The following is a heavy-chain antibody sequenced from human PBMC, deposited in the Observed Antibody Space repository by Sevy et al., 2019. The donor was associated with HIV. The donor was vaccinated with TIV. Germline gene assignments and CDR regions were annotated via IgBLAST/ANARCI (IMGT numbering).Heavy chain of an antibody. CDR1: GFTFSSYW. Sequence: GGSLRLSYAASGFTFSSYWMSWVRQAPGKGLEWVANIKQDGSEKYYVDSVKGRFTVSRDKAKNSLYLQMNSLRAEDTAVYYCATEKIANWDPLTRYYYFYGMDVWGPGTTVTVSS. CDR2: IKQDGSEK. J-gene: IGHJ6*02. V-gene: IGHV3-7*01. CDR3: ATEKIANWDPLTRYYYFYGMDV. D-gene: IGHD7-27*01.